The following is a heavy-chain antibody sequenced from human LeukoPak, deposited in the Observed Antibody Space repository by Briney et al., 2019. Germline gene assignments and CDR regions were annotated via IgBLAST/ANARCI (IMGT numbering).Heavy chain of an antibody. Sequence: ASVKVSCKASGYTFTSYDINWVRQATGQGLEWMGWMNPNSGNTGYAQKFQGRVTMTRNTSISTAYMELSSLRSEDTAVYYCARSLIGRDYYDSSDTGSGYWGQGTLVTVSS. D-gene: IGHD3-22*01. CDR1: GYTFTSYD. CDR2: MNPNSGNT. CDR3: ARSLIGRDYYDSSDTGSGY. V-gene: IGHV1-8*02. J-gene: IGHJ4*02.